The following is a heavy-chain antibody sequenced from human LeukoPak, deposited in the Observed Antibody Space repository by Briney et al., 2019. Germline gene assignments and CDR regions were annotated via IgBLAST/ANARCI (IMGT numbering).Heavy chain of an antibody. CDR2: IRYDGSNK. CDR3: AKDLISIVVVITPTPA. D-gene: IGHD2-2*01. Sequence: GGSLRLSCAASGFIFSNYAMHWVRQAPGKGLEWVAFIRYDGSNKNYADSVKGRFTISRDSSKNTLYLQMNSLRAEDTAVYYCAKDLISIVVVITPTPAWGQGTLVTVSS. V-gene: IGHV3-30*02. CDR1: GFIFSNYA. J-gene: IGHJ5*02.